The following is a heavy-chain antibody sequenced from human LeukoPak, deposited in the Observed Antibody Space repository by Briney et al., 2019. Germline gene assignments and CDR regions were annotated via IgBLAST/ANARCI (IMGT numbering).Heavy chain of an antibody. Sequence: PGGSLRLSCAASGPTFSGYWMHWVRQAPGKGLVWVSRINGDGSSTSYADSVKGRFTISRDNAKNTLYLQMNSLGAEDTAVYYCARARNCSSGTCYKDYWGQGTLVTVSS. CDR2: INGDGSST. J-gene: IGHJ4*02. CDR3: ARARNCSSGTCYKDY. CDR1: GPTFSGYW. V-gene: IGHV3-74*01. D-gene: IGHD2-15*01.